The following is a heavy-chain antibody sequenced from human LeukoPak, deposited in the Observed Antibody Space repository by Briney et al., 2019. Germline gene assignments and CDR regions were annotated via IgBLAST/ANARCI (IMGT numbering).Heavy chain of an antibody. Sequence: GGSLRLSCAASGFTFSSYAMSWVRQASGKGLEWVSTITDSGSSTYYADSVKGRFTISRDKSMNTLFLQMSSLRAEDTAVYYCVKVSGMYSSSWPTDIWGQGTLVTVSS. CDR3: VKVSGMYSSSWPTDI. D-gene: IGHD6-13*01. CDR1: GFTFSSYA. CDR2: ITDSGSST. V-gene: IGHV3-23*01. J-gene: IGHJ4*02.